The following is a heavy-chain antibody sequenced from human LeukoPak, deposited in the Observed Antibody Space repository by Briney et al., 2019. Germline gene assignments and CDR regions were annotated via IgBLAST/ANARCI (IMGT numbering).Heavy chain of an antibody. J-gene: IGHJ4*02. CDR2: ISAYNGNT. CDR1: GYTFTSYG. CDR3: ARVYGDLTENYFDY. V-gene: IGHV1-18*01. Sequence: ASVKVSCKASGYTFTSYGISWVRQAPGQGLEWMGWISAYNGNTNYAQKLQGRVTMTTDTSTSTASMELRSLRSDDTAVYYCARVYGDLTENYFDYWGQGTLVTVSS. D-gene: IGHD4-17*01.